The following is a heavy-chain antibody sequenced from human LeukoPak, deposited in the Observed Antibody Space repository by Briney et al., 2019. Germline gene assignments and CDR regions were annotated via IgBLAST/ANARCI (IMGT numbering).Heavy chain of an antibody. V-gene: IGHV3-21*01. CDR1: GFTFSSYS. Sequence: PGGSLRLSCAASGFTFSSYSMNWVRQAPGKGLEWVSSISSSSSYIYYADSVKGRFTISRDNAKNSLYLQMNSLRAEDTAVYYCARDPTEGVQPFSFDYWGQGTLVTVSS. CDR2: ISSSSSYI. D-gene: IGHD2-2*01. CDR3: ARDPTEGVQPFSFDY. J-gene: IGHJ4*02.